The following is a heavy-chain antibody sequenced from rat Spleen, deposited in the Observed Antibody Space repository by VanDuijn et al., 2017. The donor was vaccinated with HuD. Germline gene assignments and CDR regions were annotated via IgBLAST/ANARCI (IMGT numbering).Heavy chain of an antibody. Sequence: EVQLVESGGGLVQPGRSLKLSCAASGFTFSNYDMAWVRQAPTTGLEWIASISTGGGNTYYRDSVKGRFTISRDNAKNTQYLQMDSLRSEDTATYYCARLAIAAISDVMDAWGQGASVTVSS. J-gene: IGHJ4*01. D-gene: IGHD1-2*01. CDR1: GFTFSNYD. CDR3: ARLAIAAISDVMDA. V-gene: IGHV5S13*01. CDR2: ISTGGGNT.